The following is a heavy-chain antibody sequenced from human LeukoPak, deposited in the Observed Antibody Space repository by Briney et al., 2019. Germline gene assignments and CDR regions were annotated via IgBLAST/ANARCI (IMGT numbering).Heavy chain of an antibody. CDR3: ARTGCSTSCYRGFFYYYYMDV. D-gene: IGHD2-2*01. CDR2: ISWNSGSI. J-gene: IGHJ6*03. V-gene: IGHV3-9*01. CDR1: GFTFDDYA. Sequence: PGGSLRLSCAASGFTFDDYAMHWVRQAPGKGLEWVSGISWNSGSIGYADSVKGRFTISRDNAKNSLYLQMNSLRAEGTAVYYCARTGCSTSCYRGFFYYYYMDVWGKGTTVTVSS.